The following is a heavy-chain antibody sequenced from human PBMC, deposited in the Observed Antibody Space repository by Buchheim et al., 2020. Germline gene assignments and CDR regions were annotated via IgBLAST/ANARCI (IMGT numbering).Heavy chain of an antibody. CDR1: GFTFSSYE. V-gene: IGHV3-48*03. D-gene: IGHD1-26*01. CDR2: ISSSGSTI. Sequence: EVQLVESGGGLVQPGGSLRLSCAASGFTFSSYEMNWVRQAPGKGLEWVSYISSSGSTIYYADSVKGRFTISRDTAKNSLYLQMNSLRAEDTAVYYCARTPGRWELLLGDYFDYWGQGTL. CDR3: ARTPGRWELLLGDYFDY. J-gene: IGHJ4*02.